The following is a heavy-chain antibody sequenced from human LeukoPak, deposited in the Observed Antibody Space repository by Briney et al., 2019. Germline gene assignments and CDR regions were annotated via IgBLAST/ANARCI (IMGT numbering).Heavy chain of an antibody. D-gene: IGHD3-3*01. CDR1: GGSISSHY. Sequence: SETLSLTCTVSGGSISSHYWSWIRQPPGKGLEWIGSFYYSGSTYYNPSLESRVTISLDTSKNHFSLKLSSVTAADTAVYYCARGYDFWSANYYMDVWGKGTTVIVSS. V-gene: IGHV4-59*11. J-gene: IGHJ6*03. CDR2: FYYSGST. CDR3: ARGYDFWSANYYMDV.